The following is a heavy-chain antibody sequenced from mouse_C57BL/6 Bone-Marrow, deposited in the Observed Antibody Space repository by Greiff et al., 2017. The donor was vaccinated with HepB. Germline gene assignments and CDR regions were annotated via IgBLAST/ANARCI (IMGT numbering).Heavy chain of an antibody. D-gene: IGHD2-4*01. CDR2: IHPDSGST. V-gene: IGHV1-64*01. CDR1: GYTFTSYW. CDR3: TRSGYYDYVAY. J-gene: IGHJ3*01. Sequence: VQLQQPGAELVKPGASVKLSCKASGYTFTSYWMHWVKQRPGQGLGWIGMIHPDSGSTNYNEKFKSKATLTVEKSSSTAYMQLSSLTSEDSAVYYCTRSGYYDYVAYWGQGTLVTVSA.